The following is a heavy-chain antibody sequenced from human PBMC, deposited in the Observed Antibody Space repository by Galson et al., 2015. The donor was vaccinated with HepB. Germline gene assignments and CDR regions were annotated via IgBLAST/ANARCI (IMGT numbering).Heavy chain of an antibody. Sequence: SLRLSCATSGFIFRDHYLDWVRQAPGKGLEWVGRIRNKATSYTTEYAASVRGRFTISRDDSKNSLYLQMNSLKSDDTAEYYCAVAGIGYPFDSWGQGTLVTVSS. CDR1: GFIFRDHY. CDR2: IRNKATSYTT. D-gene: IGHD3-22*01. J-gene: IGHJ4*02. CDR3: AVAGIGYPFDS. V-gene: IGHV3-72*01.